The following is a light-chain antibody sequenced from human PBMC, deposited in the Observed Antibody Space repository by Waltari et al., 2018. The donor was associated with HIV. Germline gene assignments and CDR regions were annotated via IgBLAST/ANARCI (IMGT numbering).Light chain of an antibody. J-gene: IGLJ2*01. Sequence: QSALTQPLSASGSPGQSVTISCNGTSSDVGGYDYVSWYQQHPGKAPKRMLHDVTKRPSGVPDRFSGSKSGSTASLTLSGLQAEDEADYYCISYAGSNNLIFGGGTKLTVL. CDR3: ISYAGSNNLI. CDR1: SSDVGGYDY. V-gene: IGLV2-8*01. CDR2: DVT.